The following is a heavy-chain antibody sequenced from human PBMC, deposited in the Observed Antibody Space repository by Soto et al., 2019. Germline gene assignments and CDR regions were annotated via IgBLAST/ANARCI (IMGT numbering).Heavy chain of an antibody. V-gene: IGHV4-4*07. CDR2: IYPTGST. Sequence: SETLSLTCTVSGDSFSNYYCNWVRKSAGKGLEWIGRIYPTGSTTYNPSLKSRLTMSVDTSKNQFSLRLTSMTAADTAVYYCATGRSEVVPGAMDTWGQGTLVTVSS. D-gene: IGHD2-2*01. CDR3: ATGRSEVVPGAMDT. CDR1: GDSFSNYY. J-gene: IGHJ5*02.